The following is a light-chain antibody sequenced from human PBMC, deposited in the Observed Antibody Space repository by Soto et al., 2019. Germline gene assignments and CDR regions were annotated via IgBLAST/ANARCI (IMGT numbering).Light chain of an antibody. J-gene: IGKJ1*01. V-gene: IGKV3-20*01. CDR1: QSVISSY. CDR3: QQYASSPGT. CDR2: GAS. Sequence: EIMLTQSPGTLSLSPGEGATLSCRASQSVISSYLAWYQQKPGQAPRLLIYGASSRATGIPDRFSGSGSGTDFILTLSRLEPEDFAVYYCQQYASSPGTFGQGTKVKIK.